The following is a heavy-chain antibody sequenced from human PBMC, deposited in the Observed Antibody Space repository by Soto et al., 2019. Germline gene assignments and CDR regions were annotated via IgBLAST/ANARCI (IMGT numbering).Heavy chain of an antibody. D-gene: IGHD6-13*01. J-gene: IGHJ5*02. CDR3: ARGYSSSWYSGFDP. CDR2: IYYSGST. CDR1: GGSVSSGSYY. V-gene: IGHV4-61*01. Sequence: QVQLQESGPGLVKPSETLSLTCTVSGGSVSSGSYYWSWIRQPPGKGLEWIGYIYYSGSTNYNPSLKSRVTLSGDPSKNQFSLKLSSVTAADTAVYYCARGYSSSWYSGFDPWGQGTLVTVFS.